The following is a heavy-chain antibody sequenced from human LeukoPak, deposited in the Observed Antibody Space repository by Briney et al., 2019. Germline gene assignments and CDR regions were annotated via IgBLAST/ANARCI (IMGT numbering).Heavy chain of an antibody. Sequence: GGSLRLTCAASGFIFSRYWMTWVRKAPGKGLEWVANIDEDGVEKLYVDSVKGRFTISRDNARKLVYLQMNSLRAEDTALYYCARDQGAPGDYWGQGTLVTVSS. CDR2: IDEDGVEK. D-gene: IGHD4/OR15-4a*01. V-gene: IGHV3-7*03. J-gene: IGHJ4*02. CDR3: ARDQGAPGDY. CDR1: GFIFSRYW.